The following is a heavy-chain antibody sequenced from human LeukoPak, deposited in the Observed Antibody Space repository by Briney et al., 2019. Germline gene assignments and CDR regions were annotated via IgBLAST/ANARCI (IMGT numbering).Heavy chain of an antibody. V-gene: IGHV3-20*04. CDR1: GFTFDDYG. CDR3: ARSPGATTPIYFDY. D-gene: IGHD1-26*01. CDR2: INWNGGST. J-gene: IGHJ4*02. Sequence: GSLRLSCAASGFTFDDYGMSWVRQAPGKGLGLVSGINWNGGSTGYADSVKGRFTISRDNAKNSLYLQMNSLRAEDTALYYCARSPGATTPIYFDYWGQGTLVTVSS.